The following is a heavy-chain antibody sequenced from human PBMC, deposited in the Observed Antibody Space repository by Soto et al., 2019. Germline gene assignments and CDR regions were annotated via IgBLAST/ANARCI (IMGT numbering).Heavy chain of an antibody. CDR1: GGSISSYY. CDR2: IYYSGST. CDR3: ARGGGYYDFWSGYYPDAFDI. J-gene: IGHJ3*02. Sequence: QVQLQESGPGLVKPSETLSLTCTVSGGSISSYYWSWIRQPPGKGLEWIGYIYYSGSTNYNPSLKSRVTISVDTSKNECSLKLSSVTAADTAVYYCARGGGYYDFWSGYYPDAFDIWGQGTMVTVSS. D-gene: IGHD3-3*01. V-gene: IGHV4-59*01.